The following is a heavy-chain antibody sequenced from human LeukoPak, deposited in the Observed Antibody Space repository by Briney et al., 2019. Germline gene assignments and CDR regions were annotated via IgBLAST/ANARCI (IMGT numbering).Heavy chain of an antibody. CDR1: GFTFSSYS. Sequence: GGSLRLSCAASGFTFSSYSMNWVRQAPGKGLEWVSAISSSDDSTYYADSVKGRFTISRDNSKNTLYLQMNSLRAEDTAVYYCATGVVPAATYYYYYYMDVWGKGTTVTVSS. V-gene: IGHV3-23*01. CDR3: ATGVVPAATYYYYYYMDV. J-gene: IGHJ6*03. D-gene: IGHD2-2*01. CDR2: ISSSDDST.